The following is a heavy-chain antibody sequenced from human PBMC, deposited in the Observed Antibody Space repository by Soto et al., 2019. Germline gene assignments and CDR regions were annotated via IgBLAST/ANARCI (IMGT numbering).Heavy chain of an antibody. CDR2: IYPGDSDT. D-gene: IGHD5-12*01. CDR1: GYSFTSYW. J-gene: IGHJ4*02. CDR3: ARLRRGSGYDMGSSKFDY. V-gene: IGHV5-51*01. Sequence: PGESLKISCKGSGYSFTSYWIGWVRQMPGKGLEWMGIIYPGDSDTRYSPSFQGQVTISADKSISTAYLQWSSLKASDTAMYYCARLRRGSGYDMGSSKFDYWGQGTLVTVSS.